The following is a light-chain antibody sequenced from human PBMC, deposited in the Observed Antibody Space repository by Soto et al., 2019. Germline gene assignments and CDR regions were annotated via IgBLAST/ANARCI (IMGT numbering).Light chain of an antibody. V-gene: IGKV3-11*01. J-gene: IGKJ5*01. CDR2: DAY. CDR3: QQRSNWPH. CDR1: QSFRGL. Sequence: EVVLTQSPVTLSLCPGEIATLSCRASQSFRGLLAWYQQKPGQAPRLLIYDAYNRATGIPPRFSGSGSGTDFTLTISSLEPEDFAVYYCQQRSNWPHFGQGTRLEIK.